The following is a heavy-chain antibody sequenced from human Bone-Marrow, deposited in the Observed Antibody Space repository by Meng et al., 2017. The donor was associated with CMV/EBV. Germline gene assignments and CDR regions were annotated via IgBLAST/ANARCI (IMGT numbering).Heavy chain of an antibody. J-gene: IGHJ6*02. V-gene: IGHV1-2*02. CDR3: SGSVPAASYYYGMDV. D-gene: IGHD2-2*01. CDR2: INTNSGGT. CDR1: GYTFTGYY. Sequence: ASVKVSCKASGYTFTGYYMHWVRQAPGQGLEWMGWINTNSGGTNYEQKFQGRVTMTRDTSISTAYMELSRLRSDDTAVYYCSGSVPAASYYYGMDVWGQGTTVTVSS.